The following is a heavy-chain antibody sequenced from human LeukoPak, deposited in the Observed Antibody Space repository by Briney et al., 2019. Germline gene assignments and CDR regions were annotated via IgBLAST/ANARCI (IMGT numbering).Heavy chain of an antibody. J-gene: IGHJ4*02. Sequence: SETLSLTCTVSGGSISSYYWSWIRQPPGKGLEWIGYIYYLGRTNYNPSLKSRVTISVDTPKNQFSLKLNSMTAADTAVYYCARGPDNWNSFFDYWGQGTLVTVSS. CDR1: GGSISSYY. CDR2: IYYLGRT. CDR3: ARGPDNWNSFFDY. V-gene: IGHV4-59*01. D-gene: IGHD1-20*01.